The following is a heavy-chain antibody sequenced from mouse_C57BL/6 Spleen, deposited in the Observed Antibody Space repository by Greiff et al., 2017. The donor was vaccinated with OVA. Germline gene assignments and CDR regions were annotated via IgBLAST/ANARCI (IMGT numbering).Heavy chain of an antibody. J-gene: IGHJ4*01. Sequence: VKLQESGAELVRPGASVTLSCKASGYTFTDYEMHWVKQTPVHGLEWIGAIDPETGGTAYNQKFKGKAILTAAKSSSTAYVELRSLTSEDSAVYYCTRGGTSYAMDYWGQGTSVTVSS. V-gene: IGHV1-15*01. CDR3: TRGGTSYAMDY. CDR2: IDPETGGT. D-gene: IGHD3-3*01. CDR1: GYTFTDYE.